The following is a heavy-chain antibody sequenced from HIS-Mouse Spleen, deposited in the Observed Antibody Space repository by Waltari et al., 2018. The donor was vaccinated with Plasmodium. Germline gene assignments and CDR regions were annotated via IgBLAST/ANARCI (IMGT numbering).Heavy chain of an antibody. Sequence: EVQLVESGGGLVKPGGSLRLSCSASGITFSSYSMNWVRQDPGKGLEWVSSISSSSSYKYYADSVKGRFTISRDNAKNSLYLQMNSLRAEDTAVYYCARDHNWNYDYWGQGTLVTVSS. V-gene: IGHV3-21*01. CDR3: ARDHNWNYDY. D-gene: IGHD1-7*01. J-gene: IGHJ4*02. CDR1: GITFSSYS. CDR2: ISSSSSYK.